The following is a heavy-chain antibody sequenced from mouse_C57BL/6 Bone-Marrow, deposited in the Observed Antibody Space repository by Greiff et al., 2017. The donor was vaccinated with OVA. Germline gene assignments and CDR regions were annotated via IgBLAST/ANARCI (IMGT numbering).Heavy chain of an antibody. CDR1: GYTFTSYW. Sequence: VQLQQPGTELVKPGASVKLSCKASGYTFTSYWMHWVKQRPGQGLEWIGNINPSNGGTNYNEKFKSKATLTVDKSSSTAYLQLSSLTTEDSAVYYGARRGYGSSYGVLVDYWGQGTSVTVSA. CDR3: ARRGYGSSYGVLVDY. J-gene: IGHJ4*01. D-gene: IGHD1-1*01. V-gene: IGHV1-53*01. CDR2: INPSNGGT.